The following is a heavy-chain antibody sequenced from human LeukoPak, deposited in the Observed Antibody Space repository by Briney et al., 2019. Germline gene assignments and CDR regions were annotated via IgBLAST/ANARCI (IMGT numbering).Heavy chain of an antibody. J-gene: IGHJ3*02. CDR2: IKQDGSEK. CDR1: GFTFNDYW. Sequence: GGSLRLSCAASGFTFNDYWMTWVRQAPGKGLEWVANIKQDGSEKYYVDSVKGRFTISRENAKNSLYLQMNSLRAEDTAVYYCARGGATTFGLWGNAFDIWGQGTMVTVSS. CDR3: ARGGATTFGLWGNAFDI. D-gene: IGHD3-3*01. V-gene: IGHV3-7*01.